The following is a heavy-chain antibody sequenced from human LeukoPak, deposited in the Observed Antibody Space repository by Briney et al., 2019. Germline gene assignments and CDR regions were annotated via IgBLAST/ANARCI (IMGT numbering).Heavy chain of an antibody. CDR3: ARDPMLRAFDI. V-gene: IGHV3-53*01. CDR2: IYSGGST. Sequence: GGSLRLSCAASGFTFNIYAMSWVRQAPGKGLEWVSVIYSGGSTYYADSVKGRFTISRDNSKNTLYLQMNSLRAEDTAVYYCARDPMLRAFDIWGQGTMVTVSS. D-gene: IGHD2-8*01. CDR1: GFTFNIYA. J-gene: IGHJ3*02.